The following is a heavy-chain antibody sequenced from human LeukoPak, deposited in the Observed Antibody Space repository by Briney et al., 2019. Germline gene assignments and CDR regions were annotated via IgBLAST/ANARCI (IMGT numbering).Heavy chain of an antibody. V-gene: IGHV1-18*01. CDR3: ARSIYVWGSYRYNWFDP. J-gene: IGHJ5*02. D-gene: IGHD3-16*02. CDR1: GYTFTNSA. Sequence: ASVKVSCKVSGYTFTNSAFSWVRQAPGQGLEWMGWISAYNGNTKYAQKVQGRVTMATDTSTSTVYMELRSLRSDDTAVYYCARSIYVWGSYRYNWFDPWGQGTLVTVSS. CDR2: ISAYNGNT.